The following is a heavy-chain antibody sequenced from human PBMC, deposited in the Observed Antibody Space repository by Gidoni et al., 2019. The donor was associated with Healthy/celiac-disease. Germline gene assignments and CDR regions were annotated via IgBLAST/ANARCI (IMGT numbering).Heavy chain of an antibody. CDR2: ISSSGSTI. V-gene: IGHV3-11*01. CDR1: GFTFSDYY. D-gene: IGHD6-19*01. Sequence: QVQLVESGGGLVKPGGSLRLTCAASGFTFSDYYLSWIRQAPGKGLEWVSYISSSGSTIYYADSVKGRLTISRDNAKNSLYLQMNSLRAEDTAVYYCARDARVAATYYYYGMDVWGQGTTVTVSS. J-gene: IGHJ6*02. CDR3: ARDARVAATYYYYGMDV.